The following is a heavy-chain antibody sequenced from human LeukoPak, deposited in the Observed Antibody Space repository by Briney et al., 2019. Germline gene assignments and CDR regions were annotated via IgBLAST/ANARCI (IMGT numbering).Heavy chain of an antibody. CDR2: IYYSGST. CDR3: ARPRIRDYGWGSYRPDAFDI. D-gene: IGHD3-16*02. V-gene: IGHV4-39*01. Sequence: PSETLSLTCTVSGGSISSSSYYWGWIRQPPGKGLEWNGSIYYSGSTYYNPSLKSRVTISVDTSKNQFSLKLSSVTAADTAVYYCARPRIRDYGWGSYRPDAFDIWGQGTMVTVSS. CDR1: GGSISSSSYY. J-gene: IGHJ3*02.